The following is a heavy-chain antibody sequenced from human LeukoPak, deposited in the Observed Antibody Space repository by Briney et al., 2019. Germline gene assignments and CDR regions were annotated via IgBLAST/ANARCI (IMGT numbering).Heavy chain of an antibody. V-gene: IGHV3-11*06. CDR3: ARDIGMVRGVIITNHFDY. CDR1: GFTFSDHY. CDR2: ISSSSYT. D-gene: IGHD3-10*01. Sequence: KPGGSLRLSCAASGFTFSDHYMSWIRQAPGKGLEWVSYISSSSYTVYADSVKGRFTISRDNAESSLYLQMNSLRAEDTAVYYCARDIGMVRGVIITNHFDYWGQGTPVTVSS. J-gene: IGHJ4*02.